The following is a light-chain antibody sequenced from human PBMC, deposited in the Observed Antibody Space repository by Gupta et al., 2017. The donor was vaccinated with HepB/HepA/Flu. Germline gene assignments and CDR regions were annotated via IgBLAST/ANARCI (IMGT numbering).Light chain of an antibody. Sequence: EIVMTQSPATLSLSPGERATLSCRASQSVSSSYLSWYQQKPGQAPRLLIYGASTRATGIPARFSGSGSGTDFTLTISSLQPEDFAVYYCQQDDNLPPGSFGQGTKLEIK. V-gene: IGKV3/OR2-268*02. J-gene: IGKJ2*04. CDR2: GAS. CDR1: QSVSSSY. CDR3: QQDDNLPPGS.